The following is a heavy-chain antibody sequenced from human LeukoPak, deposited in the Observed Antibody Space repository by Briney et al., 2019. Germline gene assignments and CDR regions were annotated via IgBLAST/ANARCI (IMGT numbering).Heavy chain of an antibody. CDR1: GGSISSSSYY. J-gene: IGHJ3*02. CDR3: ATAMVTTSADVFDI. D-gene: IGHD4-17*01. V-gene: IGHV4-39*07. CDR2: IHDSGST. Sequence: SETLSLTCSVSGGSISSSSYYWGWIRQPPGKGLEWIGSIHDSGSTYYNPSLKRRVTLSVDTSKNQFSLKLSSVTAADTAVYYCATAMVTTSADVFDIWGEGTMVTVSS.